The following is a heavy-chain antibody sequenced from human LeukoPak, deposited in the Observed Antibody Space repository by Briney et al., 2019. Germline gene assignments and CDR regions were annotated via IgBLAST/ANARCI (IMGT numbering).Heavy chain of an antibody. CDR1: GFTFSSHW. V-gene: IGHV3-74*01. J-gene: IGHJ4*02. Sequence: GGSLRPSCAASGFTFSSHWMHWVRQVPGKGLVWVSRISTDGSITTYADSVKGRFSISRDNAKNSLYLQMNSMRAEDTAVYHCATGRSCTTCYLPDYWGQGTLVTVSS. CDR2: ISTDGSIT. CDR3: ATGRSCTTCYLPDY. D-gene: IGHD2-2*01.